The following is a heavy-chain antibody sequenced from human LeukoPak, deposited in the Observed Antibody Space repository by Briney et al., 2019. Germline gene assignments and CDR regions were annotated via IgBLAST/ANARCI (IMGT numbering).Heavy chain of an antibody. CDR3: ARDQPVAALDY. Sequence: PGGSLRLSCAASGFTFSSHWMSWVRQAPGKGLEWVANIKQDGSDEYYMDSVKGRFTISRDNAKNSLYLQMNSQRAEDTAVYYCARDQPVAALDYWGQGTLVTVSS. CDR1: GFTFSSHW. D-gene: IGHD6-19*01. J-gene: IGHJ4*02. CDR2: IKQDGSDE. V-gene: IGHV3-7*01.